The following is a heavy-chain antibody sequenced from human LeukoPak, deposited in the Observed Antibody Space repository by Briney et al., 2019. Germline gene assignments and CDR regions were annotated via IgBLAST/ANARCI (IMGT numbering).Heavy chain of an antibody. Sequence: TGGSLRLSCAASGFTFSSYAMHWVRQAPGKGLEWVAVISHDGSIKFSADSVKGRFTISRDNSKNTLYLQMNSLRDEDTALYYCARDSITTGGTVYNWFDPWGQGTLVTVSS. CDR1: GFTFSSYA. D-gene: IGHD1-14*01. J-gene: IGHJ5*02. V-gene: IGHV3-30-3*01. CDR2: ISHDGSIK. CDR3: ARDSITTGGTVYNWFDP.